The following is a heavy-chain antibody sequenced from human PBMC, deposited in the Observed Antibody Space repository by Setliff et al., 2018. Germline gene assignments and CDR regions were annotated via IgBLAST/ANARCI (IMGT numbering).Heavy chain of an antibody. CDR2: INHSGST. D-gene: IGHD3-3*01. CDR1: GVSFSDYY. CDR3: RYWSGYYNNDY. Sequence: PSETLSLTCTVYGVSFSDYYWGWIRQSPGKGLEWIGEINHSGSTNYNPSLKSRLTISVDASTNQFSLKLYSVTAADTAVYYCRYWSGYYNNDYWGQGTLVTSPQ. J-gene: IGHJ4*02. V-gene: IGHV4-34*01.